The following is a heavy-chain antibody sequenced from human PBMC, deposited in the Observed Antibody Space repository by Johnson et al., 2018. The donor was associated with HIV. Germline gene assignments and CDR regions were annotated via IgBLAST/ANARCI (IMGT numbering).Heavy chain of an antibody. CDR2: ISYHGSDT. J-gene: IGHJ3*02. CDR1: GFDFNTHN. Sequence: QVQLVESGGDVVQPGRSLRLSCAAFGFDFNTHNIHWVRQAPGKGLEWVTLISYHGSDTYYADSVQGRFTISRDNSKNTLYLQLNNLRAEDTAVYYCARESDSSGYYSDAFDIWGQGTMVTVSS. V-gene: IGHV3-30*04. CDR3: ARESDSSGYYSDAFDI. D-gene: IGHD3-22*01.